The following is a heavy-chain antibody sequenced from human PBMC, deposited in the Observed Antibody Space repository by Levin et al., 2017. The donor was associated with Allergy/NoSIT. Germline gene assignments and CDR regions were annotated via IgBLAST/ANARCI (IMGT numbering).Heavy chain of an antibody. CDR3: AAGAHYYDSSGYYGGFVY. CDR2: IVVGSGNT. J-gene: IGHJ4*02. CDR1: GFTFTSSA. Sequence: GASVKVSCKASGFTFTSSAVQWVRQARGQRLEWIGWIVVGSGNTNYAQKFQERVTITRDMSTSTAYMELSSLRSEDTAVYYCAAGAHYYDSSGYYGGFVYWGQGTLVTVSS. D-gene: IGHD3-22*01. V-gene: IGHV1-58*01.